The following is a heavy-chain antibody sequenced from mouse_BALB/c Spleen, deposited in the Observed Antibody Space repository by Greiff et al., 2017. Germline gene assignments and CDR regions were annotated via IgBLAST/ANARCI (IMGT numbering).Heavy chain of an antibody. CDR1: GFSLTSYG. V-gene: IGHV2-6-2*01. CDR3: ARHFYGSDWYFDV. Sequence: VKLMESGPDLVAPSQSLSITCTVSGFSLTSYGVHWVRQPPGKGLEWLVVIWSDGSTTYNSALKSRLSISKDNSKSQVFLKMNSLQTDDTAMYYCARHFYGSDWYFDVWGAGTTVTVSS. D-gene: IGHD1-1*01. CDR2: IWSDGST. J-gene: IGHJ1*01.